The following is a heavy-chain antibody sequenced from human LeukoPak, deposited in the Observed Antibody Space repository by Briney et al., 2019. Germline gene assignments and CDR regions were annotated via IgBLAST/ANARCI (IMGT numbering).Heavy chain of an antibody. CDR2: INTNTGNP. Sequence: ASVKVSCKASGYTFTSYAMNWVRQAPGQGLEWMGWINTNTGNPTYAQGFTGRFVFSLDTSVSTAYLQISSLKAEDTAMYYCARERDCSGGSCYVEYFQHWGQGTLVTVSS. CDR3: ARERDCSGGSCYVEYFQH. J-gene: IGHJ1*01. CDR1: GYTFTSYA. D-gene: IGHD2-15*01. V-gene: IGHV7-4-1*02.